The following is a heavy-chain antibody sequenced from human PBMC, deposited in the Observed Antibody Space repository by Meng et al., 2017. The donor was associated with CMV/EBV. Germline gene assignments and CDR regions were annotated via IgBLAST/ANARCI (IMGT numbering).Heavy chain of an antibody. CDR1: GGSVSSGSYY. CDR2: IYYSGST. Sequence: SETLSLTCTVSGGSVSSGSYYWSWIRQHPGKGLEWIGYIYYSGSTYYNPSLKSRVTISVDTSKNQFSLKLSSVTAADTAVYYCARAGRNTAMDYWGQGTLVTVSS. J-gene: IGHJ4*02. D-gene: IGHD5-18*01. V-gene: IGHV4-31*03. CDR3: ARAGRNTAMDY.